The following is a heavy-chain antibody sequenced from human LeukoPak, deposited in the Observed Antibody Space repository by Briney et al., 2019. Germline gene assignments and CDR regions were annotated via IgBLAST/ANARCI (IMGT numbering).Heavy chain of an antibody. D-gene: IGHD3-3*01. Sequence: PGGSLRLSCAASGFTFSSYAMSWPRKAPGNGLDWVPAISCSGGSTYYADSVKGLFTISRDNSKNTLYLQMNRLRAEDTAVYYCATERITIFGVANGGHEYFQHWGQGTLVTVSS. CDR2: ISCSGGST. CDR3: ATERITIFGVANGGHEYFQH. J-gene: IGHJ1*01. CDR1: GFTFSSYA. V-gene: IGHV3-23*01.